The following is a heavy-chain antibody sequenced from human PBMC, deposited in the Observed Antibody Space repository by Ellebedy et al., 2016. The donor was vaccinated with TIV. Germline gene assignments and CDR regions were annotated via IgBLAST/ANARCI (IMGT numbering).Heavy chain of an antibody. J-gene: IGHJ4*02. CDR1: GFTFSSYN. Sequence: ESLKISCSASGFTFSSYNMIWVRQAPGKGLEWIGHIYYSGSTYYNPSLKGRVTISVDTSRDQFSLKLNSVTAADTAVYYCARRAYNWNDGSLFDYWGQGTLVTVSS. CDR3: ARRAYNWNDGSLFDY. V-gene: IGHV4-59*01. D-gene: IGHD1-1*01. CDR2: IYYSGST.